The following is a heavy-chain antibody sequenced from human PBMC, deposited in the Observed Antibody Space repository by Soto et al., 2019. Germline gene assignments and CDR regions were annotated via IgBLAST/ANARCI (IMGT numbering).Heavy chain of an antibody. D-gene: IGHD2-21*02. CDR3: ARGPFCGDDCYFDV. J-gene: IGHJ4*02. V-gene: IGHV4-4*07. Sequence: SETLSLTCTVAGGSISGFYWSWFRQPAGKGLEWIGRIYSSGTTKYNPSLRNRVTMSVDTSTDQYSLNLASMTAADTAVYFCARGPFCGDDCYFDVWGQGTQVTVS. CDR1: GGSISGFY. CDR2: IYSSGTT.